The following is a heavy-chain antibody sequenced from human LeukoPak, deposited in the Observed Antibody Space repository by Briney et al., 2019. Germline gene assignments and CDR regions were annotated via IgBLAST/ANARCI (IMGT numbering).Heavy chain of an antibody. J-gene: IGHJ6*02. CDR3: AKIASGWTRYYGMDV. V-gene: IGHV3-23*01. CDR1: GFTFSSYA. CDR2: ISGSGGST. D-gene: IGHD6-19*01. Sequence: GGSLRLSCAASGFTFSSYAMSWVRQAPGKGLEWVSAISGSGGSTYYADSVKGRFTISRDTSKSTLYLQMNSLRAEDTAVYYCAKIASGWTRYYGMDVWGQGTTVTVSS.